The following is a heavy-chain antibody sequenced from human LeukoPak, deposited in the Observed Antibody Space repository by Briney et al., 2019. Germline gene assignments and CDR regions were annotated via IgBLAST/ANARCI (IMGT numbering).Heavy chain of an antibody. CDR2: IWYDGNNK. J-gene: IGHJ4*02. Sequence: SGGSLRLSCAASGFTFSTCGMHWVRQAPGKGLEWVAVIWYDGNNKYYADSVKGRFTISRDNSKNTLYLQMNSLRAEDTAVYYCARAFTSTGYYYVEYWGQGTLVTVSS. V-gene: IGHV3-33*01. CDR3: ARAFTSTGYYYVEY. CDR1: GFTFSTCG. D-gene: IGHD3-22*01.